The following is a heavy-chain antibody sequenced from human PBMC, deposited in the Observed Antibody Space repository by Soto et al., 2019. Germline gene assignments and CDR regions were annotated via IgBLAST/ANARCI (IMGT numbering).Heavy chain of an antibody. CDR1: GYSFTSYW. V-gene: IGHV5-51*01. CDR3: ARCRPAFYAQLCYYDL. J-gene: IGHJ2*01. CDR2: IYPGDSDT. D-gene: IGHD1-1*01. Sequence: PVESLKISCKGSGYSFTSYWIGWVRQMPGKGLEWMGIIYPGDSDTRYSPSFQGQGPISADKSISTAYLQWSSLNASDTAMYYCARCRPAFYAQLCYYDLWGRGTLVTVSS.